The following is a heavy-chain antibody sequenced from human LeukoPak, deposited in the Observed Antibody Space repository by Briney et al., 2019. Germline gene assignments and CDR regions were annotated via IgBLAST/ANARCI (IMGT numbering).Heavy chain of an antibody. V-gene: IGHV3-48*03. CDR2: ISSSGSTI. CDR3: ARWGGLPIVY. D-gene: IGHD2-21*02. Sequence: PGGSLRLSCAASGFTFSSYEMNWDRQAPGKGLEWVSYISSSGSTIYYAASVKGRFTISRDNAKNSLYLQMNSLRAEDTAVYYCARWGGLPIVYWGQGTLVTVSS. CDR1: GFTFSSYE. J-gene: IGHJ4*02.